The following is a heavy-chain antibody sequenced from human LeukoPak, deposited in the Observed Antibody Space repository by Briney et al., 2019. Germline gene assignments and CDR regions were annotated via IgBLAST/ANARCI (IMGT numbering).Heavy chain of an antibody. V-gene: IGHV3-7*01. CDR1: GFIFSTYW. D-gene: IGHD2-2*01. Sequence: GGSLRLSCAASGFIFSTYWVTWVRQAPGKGLEWVANMYQDGSEKYYVDSVKGRFTISRDNAKNSLYLQMNSLRAEDTAVYYCARDPSPFSAHCDHTSCYDDWGQGTLVTVSS. CDR3: ARDPSPFSAHCDHTSCYDD. J-gene: IGHJ4*02. CDR2: MYQDGSEK.